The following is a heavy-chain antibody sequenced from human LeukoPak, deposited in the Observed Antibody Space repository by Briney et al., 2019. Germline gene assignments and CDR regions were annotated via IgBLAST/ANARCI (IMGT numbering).Heavy chain of an antibody. Sequence: ASVKVSCKASGGTFGSFAVSWVRQAPGQGLEWMGGIIPLFGKPNYAHKFQGRVTITADESTSTAYMELSSLRSEDTAVYYCARGPVLSQFDFWGQGTLVTVSS. CDR1: GGTFGSFA. J-gene: IGHJ4*02. CDR3: ARGPVLSQFDF. V-gene: IGHV1-69*13. CDR2: IIPLFGKP. D-gene: IGHD3-16*01.